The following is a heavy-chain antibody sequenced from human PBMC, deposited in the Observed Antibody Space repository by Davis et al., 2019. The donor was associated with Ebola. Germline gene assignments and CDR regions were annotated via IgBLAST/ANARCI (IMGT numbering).Heavy chain of an antibody. J-gene: IGHJ5*02. D-gene: IGHD3-22*01. CDR1: GGSISSSSYY. CDR2: IYYSGST. Sequence: MPSETLSLTCTVSGGSISSSSYYWGWIRQPPGKGLEWIGSIYYSGSTNYNPSLKSRVTISVDKSKNQFSLKLSSVTAADTAVYYCARGTYYYDSSGYWHWFDPWGQGTLVTVSS. V-gene: IGHV4-39*07. CDR3: ARGTYYYDSSGYWHWFDP.